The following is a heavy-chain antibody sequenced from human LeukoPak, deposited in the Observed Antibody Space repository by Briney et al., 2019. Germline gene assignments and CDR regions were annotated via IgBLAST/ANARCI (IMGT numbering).Heavy chain of an antibody. D-gene: IGHD6-19*01. CDR1: GGSFSGYY. CDR3: ARRSGWCAN. V-gene: IGHV4-34*01. CDR2: INHSGST. J-gene: IGHJ4*02. Sequence: SETLSLTCAVYGGSFSGYYWSWIRQPPGKGLEWIGEINHSGSTNYNPSLKSRVTISVDTSKNQFSLKLSSVTAADTAVYYCARRSGWCANWGQGTLVTVSS.